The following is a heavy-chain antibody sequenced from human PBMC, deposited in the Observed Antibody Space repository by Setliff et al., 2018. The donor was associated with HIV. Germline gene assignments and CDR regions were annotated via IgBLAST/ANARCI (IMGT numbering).Heavy chain of an antibody. J-gene: IGHJ3*02. CDR1: GGSFSSRGYY. CDR2: IFYSGIT. CDR3: ARSKTFYDFWGGYYTHGAFKI. V-gene: IGHV4-39*01. D-gene: IGHD3-3*01. Sequence: SETLSLTCTVSGGSFSSRGYYWGWIRQPPGKGLEWIGSIFYSGITYYNPSLKSRVTISVDTSKNQFSLNLTSVTAADTAVYYCARSKTFYDFWGGYYTHGAFKIWGLGTMVTVSS.